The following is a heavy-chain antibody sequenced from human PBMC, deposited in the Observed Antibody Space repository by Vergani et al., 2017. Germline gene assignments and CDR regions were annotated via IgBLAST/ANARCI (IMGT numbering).Heavy chain of an antibody. V-gene: IGHV4-39*01. CDR2: IYYSGST. J-gene: IGHJ5*02. Sequence: QLQLQESGPGLVKPSATLSLTCSVSGASIRSSNYYWGWIRQPPGKGLEWIASIYYSGSTYNNPTLKSRVTISVDTSKNQFSLKLRSVTAADTAVYFCARHSXVEWLVIFAWIDPWGQGILVTVSS. D-gene: IGHD6-19*01. CDR3: ARHSXVEWLVIFAWIDP. CDR1: GASIRSSNYY.